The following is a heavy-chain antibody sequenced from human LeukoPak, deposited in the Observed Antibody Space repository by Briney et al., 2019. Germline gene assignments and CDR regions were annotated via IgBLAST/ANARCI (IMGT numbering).Heavy chain of an antibody. J-gene: IGHJ4*02. V-gene: IGHV4-39*01. CDR1: RGSISSTSYY. CDR2: VYYSGRT. D-gene: IGHD4-11*01. Sequence: SETLSLTCTVSRGSISSTSYYWGWVRQPPGKGLEWIGSVYYSGRTYYNPSLKSRVTISVDTSKNQFSLKLSSVTAADTAVYYCARSSYSNYAEFDYWGQGTLVTVSS. CDR3: ARSSYSNYAEFDY.